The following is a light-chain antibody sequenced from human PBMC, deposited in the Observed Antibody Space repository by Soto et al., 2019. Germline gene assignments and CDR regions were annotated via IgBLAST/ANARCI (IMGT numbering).Light chain of an antibody. CDR2: DVS. CDR1: QDIRGA. V-gene: IGKV1-13*02. CDR3: QQFNIYPIT. Sequence: AIQVTQSPSSLSASVGDRVTITRRASQDIRGALAWYQQKPGKAPKLLIYDVSTVQSGVPSRFSGRGSGTEFTLTITSLQPEDFATYYCQQFNIYPITFGQGTRRRL. J-gene: IGKJ5*01.